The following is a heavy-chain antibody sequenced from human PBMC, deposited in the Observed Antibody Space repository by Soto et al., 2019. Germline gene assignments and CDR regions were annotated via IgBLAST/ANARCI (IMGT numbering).Heavy chain of an antibody. CDR1: GFTFSSYG. Sequence: GGSLRLSCAASGFTFSSYGMHWVRQAPGKGLEWGAVIWYDGSNKYYADSVKGRFTISRDNSKNTLYLQMNSLRAEDTAVYYCARMDITIFENYYGMDVWGQGTTVTVSS. J-gene: IGHJ6*02. CDR3: ARMDITIFENYYGMDV. CDR2: IWYDGSNK. V-gene: IGHV3-33*01. D-gene: IGHD3-3*01.